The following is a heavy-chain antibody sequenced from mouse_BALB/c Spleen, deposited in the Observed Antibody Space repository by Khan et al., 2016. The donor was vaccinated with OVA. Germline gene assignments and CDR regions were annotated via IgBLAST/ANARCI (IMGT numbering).Heavy chain of an antibody. Sequence: EVELVESGGNLVQPGGSRKLSCAASGFTFSGFGMHWVRQAPEKGLEWVAYISSGSTTIYYADTVKGRFTISRDNPKTTLVLQMTSLSSEDTAMYYCARRRIFDGYYGGAMDYWGQGTSVTVSS. CDR1: GFTFSGFG. D-gene: IGHD2-3*01. V-gene: IGHV5-17*02. CDR2: ISSGSTTI. J-gene: IGHJ4*01. CDR3: ARRRIFDGYYGGAMDY.